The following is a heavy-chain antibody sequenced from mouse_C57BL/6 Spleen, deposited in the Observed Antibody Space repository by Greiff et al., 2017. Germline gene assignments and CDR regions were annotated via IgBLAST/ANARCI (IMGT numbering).Heavy chain of an antibody. Sequence: EVQGVESGGDLVKPGGSLKLSCAASGFTFSSYGMSWVRQTPDKRLEWVATISSGGSYTYYPDSVKGRFTISRDNAKNTLYLKMSSLKSEDTAMYYCARQNGRYFDYWGQGTTLTVSS. V-gene: IGHV5-6*01. CDR2: ISSGGSYT. D-gene: IGHD1-1*01. J-gene: IGHJ2*01. CDR3: ARQNGRYFDY. CDR1: GFTFSSYG.